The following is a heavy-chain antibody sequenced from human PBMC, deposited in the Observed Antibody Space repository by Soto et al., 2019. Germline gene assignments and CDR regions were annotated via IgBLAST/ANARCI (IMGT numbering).Heavy chain of an antibody. D-gene: IGHD1-26*01. J-gene: IGHJ4*02. V-gene: IGHV3-30*03. CDR3: VIAWVGGRNRDPLDY. Sequence: QVQLVESGGGVVQPGRSLRLSCAAAGFSFSDYGMHWVRQGPGKGLEWVATISHGGMRKHYADSVKGRFTISRDNSKKTVYLRWSSLRRDDTAKYCWVIAWVGGRNRDPLDYWGQGTVVTVSS. CDR1: GFSFSDYG. CDR2: ISHGGMRK.